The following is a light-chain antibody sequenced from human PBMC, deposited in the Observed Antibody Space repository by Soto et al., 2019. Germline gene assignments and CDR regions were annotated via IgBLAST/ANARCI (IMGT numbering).Light chain of an antibody. V-gene: IGKV3-20*01. CDR1: QSVTSSY. CDR2: GAA. J-gene: IGKJ5*01. Sequence: EIVLPQSPVTLSLSPGEIATLSCRASQSVTSSYLAWYQQIPGQAPRLLIHGAASRATGIPGRFSGSGSGTDFTLTISRLEPEDFAVYYCQQYGSSPITFGQGTRLEIK. CDR3: QQYGSSPIT.